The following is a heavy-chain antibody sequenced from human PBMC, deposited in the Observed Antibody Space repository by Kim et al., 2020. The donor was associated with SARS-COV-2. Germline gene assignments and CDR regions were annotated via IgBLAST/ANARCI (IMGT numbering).Heavy chain of an antibody. V-gene: IGHV3-30-3*01. CDR2: ISYDGNDK. CDR3: SRGGEEEVVADGYYYYGMDV. D-gene: IGHD2-2*01. Sequence: GGSLRLSCAASGFTFRSYAMYWVRQAPGKGLEWVAVISYDGNDKDYADSVKGRFTISRDNSKNTLFLQINSLRAEDTAVYYCSRGGEEEVVADGYYYYGMDVWGQGTMVTVSS. J-gene: IGHJ6*02. CDR1: GFTFRSYA.